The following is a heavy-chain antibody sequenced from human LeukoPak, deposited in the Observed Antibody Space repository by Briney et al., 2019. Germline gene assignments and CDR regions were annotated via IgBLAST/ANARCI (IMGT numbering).Heavy chain of an antibody. J-gene: IGHJ6*02. CDR2: IYYSEST. D-gene: IGHD3-10*01. V-gene: IGHV4-39*01. CDR3: ARSGLWFGELPHPYYYYGMDV. CDR1: GGSISSSSYY. Sequence: PSETLSLTCTVSGGSISSSSYYWGWLRQPPGKGLEWIGRIYYSESTYYNPSLKSRVTISVDTSKSQFSLKLSSVTAADTAVYYCARSGLWFGELPHPYYYYGMDVWGQGTTVTVSS.